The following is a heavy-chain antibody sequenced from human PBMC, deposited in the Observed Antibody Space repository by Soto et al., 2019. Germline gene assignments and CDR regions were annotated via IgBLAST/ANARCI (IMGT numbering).Heavy chain of an antibody. J-gene: IGHJ6*04. CDR2: IWYDGSNK. Sequence: PGGSLRLSCAASGFTFSSYGMHWVRQAPGKGLEWVAVIWYDGSNKYYADSVKGRFTISRDNSKNTLYLQMNSLRAEDTAVYYCARGITIFGVPSEYYGMDVWGKGTTVTVSS. CDR1: GFTFSSYG. V-gene: IGHV3-33*01. CDR3: ARGITIFGVPSEYYGMDV. D-gene: IGHD3-3*01.